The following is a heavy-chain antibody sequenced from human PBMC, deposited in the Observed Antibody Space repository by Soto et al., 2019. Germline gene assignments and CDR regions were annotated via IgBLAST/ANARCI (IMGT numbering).Heavy chain of an antibody. CDR2: IVVGSGNT. J-gene: IGHJ6*02. V-gene: IGHV1-58*01. D-gene: IGHD3-22*01. CDR3: AAGGEYYDSSGYSPPSYYYYYGMDV. CDR1: GFAFTSCA. Sequence: GASVKVSCKDSGFAFTSCAVQWVRHARGQRLEWIGWIVVGSGNTNYAQKFQERVTITRDMSTSTAYMELSSLRSEDTAVYYCAAGGEYYDSSGYSPPSYYYYYGMDVWGQGTTVTVSS.